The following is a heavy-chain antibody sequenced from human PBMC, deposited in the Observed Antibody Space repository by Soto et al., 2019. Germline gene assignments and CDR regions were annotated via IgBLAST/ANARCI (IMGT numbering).Heavy chain of an antibody. V-gene: IGHV1-8*01. D-gene: IGHD7-27*01. CDR2: MSPNSGNT. Sequence: QVQLVQSGAEVKKPGASVKVSCKASGYTFTSYDINWVRQATGQGLEWVGWMSPNSGNTGYAQKFQGRVTXTXXTSASTAYMELTSLRSDDTAIYYCARGPPNWGFDYWGQGTLVTVSS. J-gene: IGHJ4*02. CDR1: GYTFTSYD. CDR3: ARGPPNWGFDY.